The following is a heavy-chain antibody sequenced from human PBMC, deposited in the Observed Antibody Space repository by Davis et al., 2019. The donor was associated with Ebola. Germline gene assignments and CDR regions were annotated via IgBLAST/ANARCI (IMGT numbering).Heavy chain of an antibody. V-gene: IGHV1-46*01. CDR2: INPSGGST. D-gene: IGHD5-12*01. CDR3: ARAAAYSGYVGS. CDR1: GYTFTNHY. J-gene: IGHJ4*02. Sequence: AASVKVSCKASGYTFTNHYMHWVRQAPGQGLEWMGLINPSGGSTSHAQKFQGRVTMTRDTSTSTVYMELSSLRSEDTAVYYCARAAAYSGYVGSWGQGTLVTVSS.